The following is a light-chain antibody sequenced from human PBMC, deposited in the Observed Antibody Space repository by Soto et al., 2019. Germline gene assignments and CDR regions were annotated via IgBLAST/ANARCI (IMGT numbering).Light chain of an antibody. Sequence: EIVLTHSPGTLSLSPGERATLSCRASQSVGSSYLAWYQQKPGQAPRLLIYDASSRATGIPDRFSGSGSGTDFTLTISRLEPEEFAVYFCQHCGMSPPSFGQGTKVEI. CDR3: QHCGMSPPS. V-gene: IGKV3-20*01. CDR2: DAS. CDR1: QSVGSSY. J-gene: IGKJ1*01.